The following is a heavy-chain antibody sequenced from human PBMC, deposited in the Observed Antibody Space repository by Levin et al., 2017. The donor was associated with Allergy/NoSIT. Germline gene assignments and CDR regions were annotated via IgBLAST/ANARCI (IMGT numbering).Heavy chain of an antibody. CDR3: AKRGLERQWLVRSNYYYYMDV. CDR2: ISGSGGST. V-gene: IGHV3-23*01. Sequence: PGGSLRLSCAASGFTFSSYAMSWVRQAPGKGLEWVSAISGSGGSTYYADSVKGRFTISRDNSKNTLYLQMNSLRAEDTAVYYCAKRGLERQWLVRSNYYYYMDVWGKGTTVTVSS. D-gene: IGHD6-19*01. CDR1: GFTFSSYA. J-gene: IGHJ6*03.